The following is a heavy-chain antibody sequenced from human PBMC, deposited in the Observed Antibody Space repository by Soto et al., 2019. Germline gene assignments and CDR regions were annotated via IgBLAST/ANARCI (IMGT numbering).Heavy chain of an antibody. Sequence: EASVKVSCKASGGTFSSYAISWVRQAPGQGLEWMGGIIPIFGTANYAQKFQGRVTITADESTSTAYMELSSLRSEDTAVYYCARDAREVAVAGTVYWGQGTLVTVSS. CDR1: GGTFSSYA. D-gene: IGHD6-19*01. CDR2: IIPIFGTA. CDR3: ARDAREVAVAGTVY. V-gene: IGHV1-69*13. J-gene: IGHJ4*02.